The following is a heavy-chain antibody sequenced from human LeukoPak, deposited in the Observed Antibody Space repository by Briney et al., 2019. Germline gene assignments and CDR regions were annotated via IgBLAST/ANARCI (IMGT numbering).Heavy chain of an antibody. CDR2: IHYGGTT. D-gene: IGHD3-10*01. Sequence: SETLSLTCTVSGDSITRRDLYWSWIRQPPGKGLEWIGYIHYGGTTYYSPSLKSRVTISPDTSKIQFSLKLTSVTAADTAVYYCARDLGRGYGSGSYYNAYFDYWGQGTLVTVSS. CDR3: ARDLGRGYGSGSYYNAYFDY. J-gene: IGHJ4*02. V-gene: IGHV4-30-4*01. CDR1: GDSITRRDLY.